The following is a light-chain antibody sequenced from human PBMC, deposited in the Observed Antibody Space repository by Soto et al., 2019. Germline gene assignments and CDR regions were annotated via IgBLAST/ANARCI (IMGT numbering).Light chain of an antibody. V-gene: IGKV3-20*01. CDR3: QQYVTSPWA. CDR2: GAS. J-gene: IGKJ1*01. CDR1: QSVSSSF. Sequence: EIVLTQSPGTLSLSPGERATLSCRASQSVSSSFLAWYQQKPGQAPRLLIYGASNRATGIPDRFSGSGSGTDFTLTISRVEPEDFAVYYCQQYVTSPWAFGQGTKVAIE.